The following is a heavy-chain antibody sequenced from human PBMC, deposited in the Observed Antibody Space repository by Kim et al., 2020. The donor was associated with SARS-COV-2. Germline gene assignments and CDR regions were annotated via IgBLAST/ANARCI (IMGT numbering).Heavy chain of an antibody. Sequence: GVTTSYAASVRDRFTISRDNSNDTLYLQMNSLIAEDRAVYDCAKTGQLDSWGQGTLVTVSS. V-gene: IGHV3-23*01. J-gene: IGHJ4*02. CDR2: GVTT. D-gene: IGHD5-18*01. CDR3: AKTGQLDS.